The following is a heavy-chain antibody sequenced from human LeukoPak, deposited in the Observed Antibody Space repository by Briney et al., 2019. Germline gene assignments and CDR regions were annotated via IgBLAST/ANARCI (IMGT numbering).Heavy chain of an antibody. Sequence: PSETLSLTCTVSGASIRSSTNYWGWIHQPPGKGLEWIGSIYAIGTTYSNPSLTSQVTISADTSKNQFSLKLSSVTAADTAVYYCARISYGSGTYRDYMDVWGKGTTVTVYS. V-gene: IGHV4-39*07. CDR2: IYAIGTT. D-gene: IGHD3-10*01. J-gene: IGHJ6*03. CDR1: GASIRSSTNY. CDR3: ARISYGSGTYRDYMDV.